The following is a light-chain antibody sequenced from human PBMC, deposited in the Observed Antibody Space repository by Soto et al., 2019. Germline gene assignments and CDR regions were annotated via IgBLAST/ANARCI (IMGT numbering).Light chain of an antibody. CDR2: GAS. CDR1: QSVSSSY. Sequence: EIVMTQSPATLSVSPGERATLSCRASQSVSSSYLAWYQQKPGQAPRLLIYGASSRATGIPDRFSGSGSGTDFTLTISRLEPEDFAVYYCHQYGSSSWTFGPGTKVDIK. J-gene: IGKJ1*01. V-gene: IGKV3-20*01. CDR3: HQYGSSSWT.